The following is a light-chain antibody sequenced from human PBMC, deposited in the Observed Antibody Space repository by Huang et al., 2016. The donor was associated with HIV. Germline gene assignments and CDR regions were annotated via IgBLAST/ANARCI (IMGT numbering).Light chain of an antibody. CDR1: QDISNS. V-gene: IGKV1-9*01. CDR2: AAS. J-gene: IGKJ4*01. CDR3: QQLKTYPVT. Sequence: QLTQSPSSLSVSVGDRVTIACRASQDISNSLAWYQQKPGKAPKILIFAASTLQAGLPSRFTGSGSGTDFTLTISDLQPEDFATYYCQQLKTYPVTFGGGTRV.